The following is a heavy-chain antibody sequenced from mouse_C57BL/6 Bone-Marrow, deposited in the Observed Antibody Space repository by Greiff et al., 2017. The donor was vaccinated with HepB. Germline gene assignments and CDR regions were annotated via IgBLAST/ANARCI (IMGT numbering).Heavy chain of an antibody. CDR1: GYTFPSYW. V-gene: IGHV1-69*01. D-gene: IGHD2-4*01. CDR2: IDPSDSYT. J-gene: IGHJ2*01. Sequence: QVHLKQPGAELVMPGASVKLSCKASGYTFPSYWMHWVKQRPGQGLEWIGEIDPSDSYTNYNQKFKGKSTLTVDKSSSTAYMQLSSLTSEDSAVYYCARGDYDGYYFDYWGQGTTLTVSS. CDR3: ARGDYDGYYFDY.